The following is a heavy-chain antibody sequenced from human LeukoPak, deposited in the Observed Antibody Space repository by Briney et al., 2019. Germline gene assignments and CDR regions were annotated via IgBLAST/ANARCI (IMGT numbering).Heavy chain of an antibody. CDR3: ATLTTVVTAYYFDH. CDR2: IYHSGST. CDR1: GGSISSYY. Sequence: SETLSLTCTVSGGSISSYYWSWIRQPPGKGLEWIGYIYHSGSTDYNPSIKSRVTISVDTSKSQFSLKLTSVTAADTAVYYCATLTTVVTAYYFDHWGQGTLVTVSS. V-gene: IGHV4-4*09. J-gene: IGHJ4*02. D-gene: IGHD4-23*01.